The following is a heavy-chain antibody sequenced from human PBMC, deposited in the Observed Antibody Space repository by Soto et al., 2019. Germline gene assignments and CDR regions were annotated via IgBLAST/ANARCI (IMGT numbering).Heavy chain of an antibody. Sequence: PGGSLRLSCAASGFTFSSYAMSWVRQAPGKGLEWVSAISGSGGTTYYADSVKGRFTISRDNSKNTLYLQMNSLRAEDTAVYYCAKLYYDFWSGYSTPYYFDYWGRGTLVTVSS. CDR3: AKLYYDFWSGYSTPYYFDY. CDR1: GFTFSSYA. CDR2: ISGSGGTT. D-gene: IGHD3-3*01. J-gene: IGHJ4*02. V-gene: IGHV3-23*01.